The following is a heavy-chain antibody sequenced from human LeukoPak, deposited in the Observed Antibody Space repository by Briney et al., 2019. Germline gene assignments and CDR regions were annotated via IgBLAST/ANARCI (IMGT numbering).Heavy chain of an antibody. J-gene: IGHJ4*02. CDR2: TYYRSKWYN. CDR3: ARNRGYSWESHIDY. CDR1: GDSVSSNSAA. V-gene: IGHV6-1*01. D-gene: IGHD1-26*01. Sequence: SQTLSLTCAISGDSVSSNSAAWNWIRQSPSRGLEWLGMTYYRSKWYNDYAVSVKSRITISPDTSKNQFSLQVNSVTPEDTAVYYCARNRGYSWESHIDYWGQGTLVTVSS.